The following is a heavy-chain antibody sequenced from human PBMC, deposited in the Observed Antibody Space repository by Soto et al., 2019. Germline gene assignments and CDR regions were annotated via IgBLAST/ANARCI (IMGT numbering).Heavy chain of an antibody. D-gene: IGHD3-10*01. J-gene: IGHJ3*02. Sequence: QVQLVQSGAEVKKPGASVKVSCKASGYTFTSYGITWVRQAPGQGLEWMGWISAYNGNTNYAQKLQGRVTMTTHTSTSTSDMELRSLRSDDTVVYYCARDGPMERAFDIWGQGTMVTISS. CDR1: GYTFTSYG. CDR3: ARDGPMERAFDI. CDR2: ISAYNGNT. V-gene: IGHV1-18*01.